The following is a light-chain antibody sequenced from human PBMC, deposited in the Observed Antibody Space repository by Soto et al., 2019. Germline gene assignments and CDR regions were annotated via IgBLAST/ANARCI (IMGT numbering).Light chain of an antibody. CDR1: SSNIGSNT. CDR3: VAWDDSLNGYVV. V-gene: IGLV1-44*01. J-gene: IGLJ2*01. CDR2: SNN. Sequence: QSVLTRPPSASGTPGQRVTISCSGSSSNIGSNTVNWYQQLPGTAPKLVIYSNNQRPSGVPDRFSGSKSGTSASLAISGLQSEDEADYYCVAWDDSLNGYVVFGGGTKDTVL.